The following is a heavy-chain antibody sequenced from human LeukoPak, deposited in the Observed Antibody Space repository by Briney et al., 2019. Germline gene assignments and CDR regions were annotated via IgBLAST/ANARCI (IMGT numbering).Heavy chain of an antibody. J-gene: IGHJ4*02. Sequence: GGSLRLSCAASGFTFSSYGMHWVRQAPGKGLEWVAFIRYDGSNKYYGDSVKGRFTISRDNSKNTLYLQMNSLRAEDTAVYYCAKDGSRGRAARGTFDYWGQGTLVTVSS. CDR1: GFTFSSYG. CDR3: AKDGSRGRAARGTFDY. CDR2: IRYDGSNK. D-gene: IGHD6-6*01. V-gene: IGHV3-30*02.